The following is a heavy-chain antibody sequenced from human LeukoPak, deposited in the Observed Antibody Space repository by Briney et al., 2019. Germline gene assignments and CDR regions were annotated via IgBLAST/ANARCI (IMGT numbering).Heavy chain of an antibody. V-gene: IGHV1-8*01. CDR2: MNPNSGNT. Sequence: WASVKVSCKASGYTFTSYDINWVRQATGQGLEWMGWMNPNSGNTGYAQKFQGRVTMTRNTPISTAYMELSSLRSEDTAVYYCARYYDSSGYDFDYWGQGTLVTVSS. CDR3: ARYYDSSGYDFDY. CDR1: GYTFTSYD. D-gene: IGHD3-22*01. J-gene: IGHJ4*02.